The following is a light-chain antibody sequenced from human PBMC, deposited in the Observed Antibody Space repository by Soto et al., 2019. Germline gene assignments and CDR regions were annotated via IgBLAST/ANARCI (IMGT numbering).Light chain of an antibody. Sequence: DIQMTQSPSTLSASVGDRVTITCRASQSISSSLAWYQQKPGKAPKILIYKASGLESGVPSRFSGSASGTEFTLTISSLQPDDFATYYCQQYTTYPWTFGQGTKVEIK. J-gene: IGKJ1*01. CDR3: QQYTTYPWT. V-gene: IGKV1-5*03. CDR1: QSISSS. CDR2: KAS.